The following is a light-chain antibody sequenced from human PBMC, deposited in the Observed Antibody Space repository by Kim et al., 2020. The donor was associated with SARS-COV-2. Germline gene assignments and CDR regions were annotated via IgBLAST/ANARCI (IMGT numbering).Light chain of an antibody. J-gene: IGKJ2*01. CDR2: RAS. V-gene: IGKV3-20*01. Sequence: EMVLTQSPGTLSLSPGERATLSCRASQSVSSIYLAWYQQRPGQAPRLLIYRASTRATGVPDRFSGSGSGTDFTLTISRLEPKDFAVFYCHQYGSSPYTFGQGTKLEI. CDR3: HQYGSSPYT. CDR1: QSVSSIY.